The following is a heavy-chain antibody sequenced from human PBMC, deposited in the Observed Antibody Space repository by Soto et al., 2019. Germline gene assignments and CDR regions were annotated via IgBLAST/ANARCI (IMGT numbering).Heavy chain of an antibody. V-gene: IGHV1-18*01. J-gene: IGHJ3*02. CDR1: GYTFTSYG. Sequence: ASVKVSCKASGYTFTSYGNSWVRQAPGQGLEWMGWISAYNGNTNYAQKLQGRVTMTTDTSRSTAYMERRGLRSDDTSVYYCARVTDHYASSGQRISAFDIWGQGTMVTVSS. CDR2: ISAYNGNT. CDR3: ARVTDHYASSGQRISAFDI. D-gene: IGHD3-22*01.